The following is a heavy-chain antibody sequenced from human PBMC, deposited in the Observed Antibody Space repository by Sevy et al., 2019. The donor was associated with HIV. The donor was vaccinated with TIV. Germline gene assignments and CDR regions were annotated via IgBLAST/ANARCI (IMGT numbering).Heavy chain of an antibody. V-gene: IGHV3-30-3*01. CDR3: ATDDRDNSGYHFTY. D-gene: IGHD3-22*01. Sequence: GSLRLSCAASGFTFSNFAMHWVRQAPGKGLEWVAITSYDGSSNYYADSVKGRFTISRDNSKHTLYLQMNSLTVEDKAVYYCATDDRDNSGYHFTYWGQGTLVTVSS. CDR1: GFTFSNFA. J-gene: IGHJ4*02. CDR2: TSYDGSSN.